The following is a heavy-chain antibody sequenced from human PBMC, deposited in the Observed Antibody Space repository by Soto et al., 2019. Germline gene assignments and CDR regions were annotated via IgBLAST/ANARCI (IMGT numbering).Heavy chain of an antibody. CDR3: AKDGQQLVLISWFDP. J-gene: IGHJ5*02. CDR2: ISGSGGST. D-gene: IGHD6-13*01. CDR1: GFTFSSYA. V-gene: IGHV3-23*01. Sequence: EVELLESGGGLVQPGGSLRLSCAASGFTFSSYAMSWVRQAPGKGLEWVSAISGSGGSTYYADSVKGRFTISRDNSKNTLYLQMNSLRAEDTAVYYCAKDGQQLVLISWFDPWGQGTLVTVSS.